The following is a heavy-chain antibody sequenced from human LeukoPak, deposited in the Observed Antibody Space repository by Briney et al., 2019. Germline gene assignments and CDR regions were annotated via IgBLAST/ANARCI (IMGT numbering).Heavy chain of an antibody. Sequence: GGSLRLSCAASGSTFRSYWMSWVRQAPGKGLEWVAKINQGGSVKYYVDSVKGRFTISRDDAKNSLYVQMNSLRDEDTAVYYCGRVGYSRWKLEYWGQGTLVTVSS. D-gene: IGHD1-26*01. CDR1: GSTFRSYW. CDR2: INQGGSVK. V-gene: IGHV3-7*01. CDR3: GRVGYSRWKLEY. J-gene: IGHJ4*02.